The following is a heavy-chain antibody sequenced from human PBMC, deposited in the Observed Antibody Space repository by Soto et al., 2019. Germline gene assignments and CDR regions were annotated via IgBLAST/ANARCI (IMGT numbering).Heavy chain of an antibody. Sequence: PGGSLRLSCAASVFTFSSYAMSWVRQAPGKGLEWVSAISGSGGSTYYADSVKGRFTISRDNSKNTLYLQMNSLRAEDTAVYYCAKGVKGILRAGTFGHFDYWGQGTLVTVSS. CDR1: VFTFSSYA. J-gene: IGHJ4*02. D-gene: IGHD6-19*01. CDR3: AKGVKGILRAGTFGHFDY. V-gene: IGHV3-23*01. CDR2: ISGSGGST.